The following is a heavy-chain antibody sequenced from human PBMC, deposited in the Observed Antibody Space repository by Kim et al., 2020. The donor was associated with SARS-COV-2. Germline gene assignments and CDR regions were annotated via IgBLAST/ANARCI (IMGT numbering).Heavy chain of an antibody. CDR3: ARESPYARYFDT. D-gene: IGHD3-16*01. J-gene: IGHJ4*02. V-gene: IGHV1-46*01. Sequence: RYAKTLRGKVSMTRDPSTSTVYMELSNLRSEDTAIYYCARESPYARYFDTWGQGTLVTVSS.